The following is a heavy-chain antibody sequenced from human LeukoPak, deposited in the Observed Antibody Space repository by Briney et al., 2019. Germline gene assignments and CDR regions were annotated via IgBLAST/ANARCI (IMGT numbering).Heavy chain of an antibody. V-gene: IGHV3-53*01. Sequence: PGGSLRLSCAASGFTVSNSYMSWVRQAPGKGLEWVSMIYSGGSTYYADSVKGRFTISRDNSKNTLYLQMNSLRAEDTAVYYCARDHYSNYLDYWGQGTLVTVSS. CDR2: IYSGGST. CDR1: GFTVSNSY. D-gene: IGHD4-11*01. CDR3: ARDHYSNYLDY. J-gene: IGHJ4*02.